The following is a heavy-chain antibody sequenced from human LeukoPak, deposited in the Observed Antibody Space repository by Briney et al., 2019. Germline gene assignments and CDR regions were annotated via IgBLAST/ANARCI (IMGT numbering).Heavy chain of an antibody. CDR3: ARSKHKLGNFDY. J-gene: IGHJ4*02. CDR2: IYHSGST. CDR1: AYSISSGYY. Sequence: SETLSLTCTVSAYSISSGYYWGWIRQPPGKGLEWIGSIYHSGSTYYNPSLKSRVTISVDTSKNQFSLKLRSVTAADTAVYYCARSKHKLGNFDYWGQGTLVTVSS. D-gene: IGHD2-21*01. V-gene: IGHV4-38-2*02.